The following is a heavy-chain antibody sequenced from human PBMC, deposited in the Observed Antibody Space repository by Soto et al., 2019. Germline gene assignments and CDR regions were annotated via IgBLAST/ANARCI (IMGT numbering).Heavy chain of an antibody. CDR2: IIPILGIA. CDR1: GGTFSSYT. CDR3: ARDHSSSPYYYYMDV. D-gene: IGHD6-6*01. J-gene: IGHJ6*03. Sequence: ASVKVSCKASGGTFSSYTISWVRQAPGQGLEWMGRIIPILGIANYAQKFQGRVTITADKSTSTAYMELSSLRSEDTAVYYCARDHSSSPYYYYMDVWGKGTTVTVSS. V-gene: IGHV1-69*04.